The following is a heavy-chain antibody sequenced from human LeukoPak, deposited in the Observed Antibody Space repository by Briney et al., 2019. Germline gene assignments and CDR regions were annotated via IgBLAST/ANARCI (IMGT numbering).Heavy chain of an antibody. J-gene: IGHJ4*02. CDR3: AKDQEDRGYPSSFDF. Sequence: GGSLRLSCTSSGFSFSDYAMNWVRQAPGKGLEWVSCIRGNSGMRFYSDSVRGRFTISRDNSKNTVYLQMDSLRVDDTAVYFCAKDQEDRGYPSSFDFWGQGALVTVSS. V-gene: IGHV3-23*01. CDR2: IRGNSGMR. CDR1: GFSFSDYA. D-gene: IGHD2-15*01.